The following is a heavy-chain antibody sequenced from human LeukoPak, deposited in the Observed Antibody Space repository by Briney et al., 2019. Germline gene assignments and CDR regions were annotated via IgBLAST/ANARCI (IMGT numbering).Heavy chain of an antibody. Sequence: GGSLRLSCAASGFTFSSYAMSWVRQAPGKGLEWFSAITDSGGDTYYADSVKGRFTISRDNSKNTLDLQMSSLRAEDTAVYYCAKGSASSHPYYFDDWGQGALVTVSS. D-gene: IGHD3-16*01. CDR1: GFTFSSYA. V-gene: IGHV3-23*01. CDR3: AKGSASSHPYYFDD. J-gene: IGHJ4*02. CDR2: ITDSGGDT.